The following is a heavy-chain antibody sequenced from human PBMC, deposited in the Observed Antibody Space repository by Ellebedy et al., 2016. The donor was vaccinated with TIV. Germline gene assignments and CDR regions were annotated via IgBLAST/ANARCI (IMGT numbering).Heavy chain of an antibody. CDR1: GYSFTNYW. J-gene: IGHJ5*02. V-gene: IGHV5-10-1*01. CDR2: IDPSDSYT. Sequence: PGGSLRLSCKGSGYSFTNYWISWVRQVPGKGLEWMGRIDPSDSYTNYSPSFQGNVTISADKSITTAYLQWNSLKASDTAMYYCARGRSSSWYWFDPWGQGTLVTVSS. D-gene: IGHD6-13*01. CDR3: ARGRSSSWYWFDP.